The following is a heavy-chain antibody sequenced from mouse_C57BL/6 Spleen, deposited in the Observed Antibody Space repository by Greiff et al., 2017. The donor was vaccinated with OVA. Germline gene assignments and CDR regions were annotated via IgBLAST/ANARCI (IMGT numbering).Heavy chain of an antibody. CDR2: IWSGGRT. CDR3: ASYDPFAY. CDR1: GFSLTSYG. D-gene: IGHD2-3*01. V-gene: IGHV2-2*01. Sequence: VQLQESGPGLVQPSQSLSITCTVSGFSLTSYGVHWVRQSPGKGLEWLGVIWSGGRTDYNAAFISRLSISKDNSKSQVFFKMNSLQADDTAIYYCASYDPFAYWGQGTLVTVSA. J-gene: IGHJ3*01.